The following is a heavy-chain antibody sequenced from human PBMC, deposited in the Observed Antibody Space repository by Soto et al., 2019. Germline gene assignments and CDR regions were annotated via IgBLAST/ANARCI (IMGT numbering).Heavy chain of an antibody. CDR1: GASISNDNW. CDR3: ARNGYYSLDL. J-gene: IGHJ3*01. V-gene: IGHV4-4*02. D-gene: IGHD1-26*01. Sequence: QVQLQESGPGLVKPSGTLSLTCAVSGASISNDNWWSWVRQPPGKGLEWIGEIYHSGTTNYNPSLTSRVTISVDKPKNQFSLVLTSVTAADTALYSCARNGYYSLDLWGQGAMVTVSS. CDR2: IYHSGTT.